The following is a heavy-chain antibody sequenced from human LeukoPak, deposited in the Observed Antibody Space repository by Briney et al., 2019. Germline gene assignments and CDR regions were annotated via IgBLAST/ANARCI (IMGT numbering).Heavy chain of an antibody. D-gene: IGHD4-17*01. Sequence: SETLSLTCAVYGGSFSGYYWSWIRQPPGKGLELIGEINHSGSTNYNPSLKSRVTISVDTSKNQFSLKLSSVTAADTAVYYCARAYGGPSDYWGQGTLVTVSS. CDR1: GGSFSGYY. CDR2: INHSGST. CDR3: ARAYGGPSDY. V-gene: IGHV4-34*01. J-gene: IGHJ4*02.